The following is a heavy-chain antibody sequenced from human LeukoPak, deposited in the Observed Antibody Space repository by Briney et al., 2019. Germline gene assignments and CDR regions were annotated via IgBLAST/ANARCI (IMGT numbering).Heavy chain of an antibody. D-gene: IGHD6-25*01. CDR3: ASQYSSGFYYFDY. J-gene: IGHJ4*02. CDR2: TYYSGST. V-gene: IGHV4-39*01. Sequence: SETLSLTCTVSGGSISSSSYYWGWIRQPPGKGLEWIGSTYYSGSTYYNPSLKSRVTIFVDTSKNQFSLKLSSVTAADTAVFYCASQYSSGFYYFDYWGQGTLVTVSS. CDR1: GGSISSSSYY.